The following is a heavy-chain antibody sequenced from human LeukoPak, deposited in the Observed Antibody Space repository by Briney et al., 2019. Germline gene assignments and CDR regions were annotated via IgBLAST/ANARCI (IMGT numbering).Heavy chain of an antibody. J-gene: IGHJ4*02. CDR2: IIPIFGTA. CDR1: GGTFSSYA. D-gene: IGHD3-10*01. CDR3: ARGGVYGSGLYYFDY. V-gene: IGHV1-69*13. Sequence: SAQFSCKAAGGTFSSYAISWVRPAPGQGLEWMGGIIPIFGTANYAQKFQGRVTITADESTSTAYMELSSLRSEDTAVYYCARGGVYGSGLYYFDYWGQGTLVTVSS.